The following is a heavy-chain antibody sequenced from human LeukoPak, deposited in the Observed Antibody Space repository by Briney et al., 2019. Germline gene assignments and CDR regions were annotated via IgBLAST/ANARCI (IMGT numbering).Heavy chain of an antibody. CDR2: ISYDGSNK. Sequence: PGRSLRLSCAASGFTFSSYAMHWVRQAPGKGLEWVAVISYDGSNKYYADSVKGRFTISRDNSKNTLYLQMNSLRAEDTAVYYCAKDWNYVGYFDYWGQGTLVTVSS. CDR3: AKDWNYVGYFDY. D-gene: IGHD1-7*01. CDR1: GFTFSSYA. V-gene: IGHV3-30-3*01. J-gene: IGHJ4*02.